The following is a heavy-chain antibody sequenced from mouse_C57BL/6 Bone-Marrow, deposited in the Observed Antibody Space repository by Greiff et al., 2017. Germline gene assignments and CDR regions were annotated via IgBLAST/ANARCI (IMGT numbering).Heavy chain of an antibody. J-gene: IGHJ2*01. Sequence: EVQVVESGPGLAKPSQTLSLSCSVTGYSITSDSWTWIRKFPGNKLEYMGYISYSGSSYYNPSLKNRIFITRDTSKKQCYLKLNSVTTEDTATYYCAREGGEYYFDYWGQGTPLTVSA. CDR3: AREGGEYYFDY. CDR1: GYSITSDS. CDR2: ISYSGSS. V-gene: IGHV3-8*01.